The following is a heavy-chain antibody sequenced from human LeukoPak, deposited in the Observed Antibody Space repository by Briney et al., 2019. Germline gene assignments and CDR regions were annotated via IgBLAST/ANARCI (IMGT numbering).Heavy chain of an antibody. V-gene: IGHV4-39*07. Sequence: SETLSLTCTVSGGSISSSSYYWGWIRQPPGKGLEWIGSIYYSGSTYYNPSLKSRVTISVDTSKNQFSLKLSSVTAADTAVYYCARVGGGDYVFDYWGQGTLVTVSS. CDR2: IYYSGST. D-gene: IGHD4-17*01. J-gene: IGHJ4*02. CDR1: GGSISSSSYY. CDR3: ARVGGGDYVFDY.